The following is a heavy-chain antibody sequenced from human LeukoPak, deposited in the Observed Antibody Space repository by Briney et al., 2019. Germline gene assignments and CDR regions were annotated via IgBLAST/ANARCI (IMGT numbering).Heavy chain of an antibody. Sequence: EPGRSLRLSCTASGFTSGFTFGDYAMSWVRQAPGKGLEWVSVIYSGGGTNYADSVKGRFTISRDSPKNTVYLQLNNLRAEDTAVYYCASRTVPTLSWYFDLWGRGTLVTVSS. CDR2: IYSGGGT. V-gene: IGHV3-53*01. CDR1: GFTSGFTF. CDR3: ASRTVPTLSWYFDL. D-gene: IGHD4-17*01. J-gene: IGHJ2*01.